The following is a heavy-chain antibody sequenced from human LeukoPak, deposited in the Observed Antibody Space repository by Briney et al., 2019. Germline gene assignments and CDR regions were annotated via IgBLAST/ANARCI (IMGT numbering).Heavy chain of an antibody. Sequence: PGGSLRLSCAASGFTFSSNYMSWVRQAPGKGLEWVSVIFRVGLIYYADAVKGRFTISRDNSKNTLYLQMNSLRAEDTAVYYCARDYYDSSGYRHDAFDIWGQGTMATVVS. D-gene: IGHD3-22*01. CDR3: ARDYYDSSGYRHDAFDI. J-gene: IGHJ3*02. CDR1: GFTFSSNY. V-gene: IGHV3-53*01. CDR2: IFRVGLI.